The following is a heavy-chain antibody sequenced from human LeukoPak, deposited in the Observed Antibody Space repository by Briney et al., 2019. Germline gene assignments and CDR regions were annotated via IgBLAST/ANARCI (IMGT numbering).Heavy chain of an antibody. Sequence: QPGGSLRLSCAASGFTFSSYAMSWVRQAPGKGLEWVSSISGSGGSTYYADSVKGRFTISRDNSKNTLYLQMNSLRAEDTAVYYCAKDRTRTMIVVVITDGFDYWGQGTLVTVSS. V-gene: IGHV3-23*01. CDR1: GFTFSSYA. CDR3: AKDRTRTMIVVVITDGFDY. J-gene: IGHJ4*02. D-gene: IGHD3-22*01. CDR2: ISGSGGST.